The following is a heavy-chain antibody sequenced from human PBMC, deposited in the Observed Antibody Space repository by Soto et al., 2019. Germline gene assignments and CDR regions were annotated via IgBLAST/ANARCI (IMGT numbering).Heavy chain of an antibody. Sequence: ASVKVSCKASGYTFTSYGISWVRQAPGQGLEWMGWISAYNGNTNYAQKLQGRVTMTTDTSTSTAYMELSSLRSEDTAVYYCARDGLGYDSSGEGPLWGQGALVTVSS. D-gene: IGHD3-22*01. CDR2: ISAYNGNT. V-gene: IGHV1-18*04. CDR1: GYTFTSYG. J-gene: IGHJ4*02. CDR3: ARDGLGYDSSGEGPL.